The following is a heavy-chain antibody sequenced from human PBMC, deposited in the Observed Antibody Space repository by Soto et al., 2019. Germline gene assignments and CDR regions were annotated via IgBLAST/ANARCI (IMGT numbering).Heavy chain of an antibody. CDR3: ASPTKPLYYYYGMDV. Sequence: QVQLVQSGAEVKKPGSSVKVSCKASGGTFSSYAISWVRQAPGQGLEWMGGIIPIFGTANYAQKFQGRVTXTAEETTSTAYMELSSLRSEDTAVYYCASPTKPLYYYYGMDVWGQGTTVTVSS. CDR1: GGTFSSYA. J-gene: IGHJ6*02. CDR2: IIPIFGTA. V-gene: IGHV1-69*12. D-gene: IGHD1-1*01.